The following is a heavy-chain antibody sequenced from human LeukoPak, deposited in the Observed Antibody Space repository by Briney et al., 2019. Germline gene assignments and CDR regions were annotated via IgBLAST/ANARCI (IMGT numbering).Heavy chain of an antibody. CDR2: INHSGST. Sequence: SETLSLTCAVYGGSFSGYYWSWIRQPPGKGLEWIGEINHSGSTNYNPSLKSRVTISVDTSKNQFSLKLSSVTAADTAVYYCAGDVDTVMLNAFDIWGQGTVVTVSS. V-gene: IGHV4-34*01. D-gene: IGHD5-18*01. CDR3: AGDVDTVMLNAFDI. J-gene: IGHJ3*02. CDR1: GGSFSGYY.